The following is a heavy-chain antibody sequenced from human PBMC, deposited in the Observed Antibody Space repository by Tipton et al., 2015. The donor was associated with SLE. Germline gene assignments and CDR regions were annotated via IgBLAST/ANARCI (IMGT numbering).Heavy chain of an antibody. CDR3: ARFSAPQLAHNWFDP. J-gene: IGHJ5*01. CDR1: GYDFSGFW. Sequence: VQLVQSGAEVKEPGESLKISCKGSGYDFSGFWIGWVRQMPGKGLEWMGIIYPDDSKTKYSPSFQGQVIISADKSISTAYLQWNSLTASDTAMYFCARFSAPQLAHNWFDPWGQGTLVTVSS. D-gene: IGHD1-1*01. V-gene: IGHV5-51*03. CDR2: IYPDDSKT.